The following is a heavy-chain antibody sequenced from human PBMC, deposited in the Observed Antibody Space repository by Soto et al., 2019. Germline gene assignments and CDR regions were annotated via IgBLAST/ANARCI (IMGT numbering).Heavy chain of an antibody. Sequence: ASVKVSCKAPRDTFTSYYINWVRQAPGQGLEWMGVINLHGGSTAYAQKFTGRVTLTRDTSARAVYMAVSSLTSEARAMSSWAQSSRANLGIIIEGTNWFARWGQRALVTAAS. CDR2: INLHGGST. J-gene: IGHJ5*02. V-gene: IGHV1-46*01. CDR1: RDTFTSYY. D-gene: IGHD1-26*01. CDR3: AQSSRANLGIIIEGTNWFAR.